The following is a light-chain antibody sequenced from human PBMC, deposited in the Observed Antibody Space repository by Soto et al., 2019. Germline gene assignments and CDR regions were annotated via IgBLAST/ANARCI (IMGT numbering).Light chain of an antibody. CDR2: GAS. Sequence: EVVMTQSPATVSVPPGERATLSCRASQSVSSNLAWYQQKPGQAPRLLIYGASTRATGIPARFSGSGSGTEFTLTISSLQSEDFAVYYCQQYNNWPPRTFAQGSKVDI. CDR1: QSVSSN. J-gene: IGKJ1*01. V-gene: IGKV3-15*01. CDR3: QQYNNWPPRT.